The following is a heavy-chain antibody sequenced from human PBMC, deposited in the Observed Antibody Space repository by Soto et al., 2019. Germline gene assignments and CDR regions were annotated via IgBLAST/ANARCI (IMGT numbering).Heavy chain of an antibody. J-gene: IGHJ4*02. Sequence: EVQVVESGGGLVQPGGSLRLSCAASGFIFSAYPMHCVRQAPGKGLEYVSAIRSNGDTYYANSVKGRFTISRDNSKNTVYLQMGSLRAEDMAMYYCVRGDDYVPFDYWGQGTVVTVSS. CDR2: IRSNGDT. D-gene: IGHD4-17*01. CDR3: VRGDDYVPFDY. V-gene: IGHV3-64*01. CDR1: GFIFSAYP.